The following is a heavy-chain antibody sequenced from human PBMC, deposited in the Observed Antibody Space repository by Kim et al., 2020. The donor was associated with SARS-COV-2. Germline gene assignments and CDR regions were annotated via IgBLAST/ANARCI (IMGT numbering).Heavy chain of an antibody. V-gene: IGHV1-69*04. CDR2: IIPILGIA. CDR3: AVDKITMIVVVITTPASSFDY. D-gene: IGHD3-22*01. Sequence: SVKVSCKASGGTFSSYAISWVRQAPGQGLEWMGRIIPILGIANYAQKFQGRVTITADKSTSTAYMELSSLRSEDTAVYYCAVDKITMIVVVITTPASSFDYWGQGTLVTVSS. CDR1: GGTFSSYA. J-gene: IGHJ4*02.